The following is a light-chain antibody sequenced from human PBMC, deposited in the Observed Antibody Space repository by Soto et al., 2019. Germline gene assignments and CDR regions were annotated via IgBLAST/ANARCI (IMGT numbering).Light chain of an antibody. CDR3: QQYNSYSQT. J-gene: IGKJ1*01. V-gene: IGKV1-5*03. CDR2: KAS. CDR1: QSISSW. Sequence: DVQLTQYQSTLSASVGDRVTITCRASQSISSWLAWYQQKPGKAPKVLIYKASSLESGVPSRFSGSGSGTEFTLTISSLQPDDVATYYCQQYNSYSQTFGQGTKVDIK.